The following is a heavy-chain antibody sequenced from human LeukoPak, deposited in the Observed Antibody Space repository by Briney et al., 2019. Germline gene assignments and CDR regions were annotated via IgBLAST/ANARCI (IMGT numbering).Heavy chain of an antibody. CDR1: GDSVSRSSYY. CDR2: IYYIGST. V-gene: IGHV4-61*01. Sequence: SETLSLTYTVSGDSVSRSSYYWTWIRQPPGKGLEWIGYIYYIGSTNYNPSLKGRLTMSVDTSRNQFSLGLSSVIAADTAVYYCARYYDSTGSFDYWGQGTLVTVSS. CDR3: ARYYDSTGSFDY. J-gene: IGHJ4*02. D-gene: IGHD3-22*01.